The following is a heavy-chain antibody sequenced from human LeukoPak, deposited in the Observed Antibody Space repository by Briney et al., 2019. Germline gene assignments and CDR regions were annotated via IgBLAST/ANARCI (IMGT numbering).Heavy chain of an antibody. CDR1: GYTFTGYY. J-gene: IGHJ4*02. CDR2: INPNSGGT. V-gene: IGHV1-2*02. CDR3: ARHRITMVRGVIGY. Sequence: ASVKVSCKASGYTFTGYYMHWVRQAPGQGLEWMGWINPNSGGTNYAQKFQGRVTMTRDTSISTAYMELSRLRSDDTDVYYCARHRITMVRGVIGYWGQGSLVTVSS. D-gene: IGHD3-10*01.